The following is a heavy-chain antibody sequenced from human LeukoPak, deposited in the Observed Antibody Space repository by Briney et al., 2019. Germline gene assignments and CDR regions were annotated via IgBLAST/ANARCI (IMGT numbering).Heavy chain of an antibody. CDR3: ARGRNAYNLGDSFDI. CDR2: IHSDDTT. V-gene: IGHV3-53*01. D-gene: IGHD5-24*01. Sequence: GGSLRLSCAGSGITVSSNYMYWVRQAPEKGLEWVSVIHSDDTTYYADSVKGRFTITRDNSKNTLYLQMNSLRVDDTAVYYCARGRNAYNLGDSFDIWSQGTMVTVSS. CDR1: GITVSSNY. J-gene: IGHJ3*02.